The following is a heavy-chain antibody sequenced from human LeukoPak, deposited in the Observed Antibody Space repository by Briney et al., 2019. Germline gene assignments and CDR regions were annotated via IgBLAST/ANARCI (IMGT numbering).Heavy chain of an antibody. CDR1: GFTFSSYA. D-gene: IGHD3-22*01. V-gene: IGHV3-30-3*01. CDR2: ISYDGSNK. J-gene: IGHJ4*02. CDR3: ARARGVSTGYRPIDY. Sequence: GRSLRLSCAASGFTFSSYAMRWVRQAPGKGLEWVAVISYDGSNKYYADSVKGRFTISRDNSKNTLYLQMNSLRAEDTAVYYCARARGVSTGYRPIDYWGQGTLATVSS.